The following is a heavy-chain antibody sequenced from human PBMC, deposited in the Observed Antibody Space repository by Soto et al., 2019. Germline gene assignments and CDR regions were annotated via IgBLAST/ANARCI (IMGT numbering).Heavy chain of an antibody. V-gene: IGHV4-39*01. Sequence: QLQLQESGPGLVKPSETLSLTCTVSGVSIRTSTYYWAWLRQPPGKGLEWIATIYFSGSAYYNPSLESRVSISVDTSKNQFSLKVNSVTAADTAVYYCARPYTFSNWFDPWGQGTLVTVSS. D-gene: IGHD2-2*02. CDR2: IYFSGSA. J-gene: IGHJ5*02. CDR1: GVSIRTSTYY. CDR3: ARPYTFSNWFDP.